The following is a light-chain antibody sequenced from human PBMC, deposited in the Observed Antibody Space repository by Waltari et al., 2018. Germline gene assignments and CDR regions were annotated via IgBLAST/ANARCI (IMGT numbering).Light chain of an antibody. CDR3: QQYCTTPLT. CDR1: QSVLFSLNNKNY. CDR2: WAS. Sequence: DIVMTQSPDSLAVSLGERATINCKSSQSVLFSLNNKNYLTWYQQKPGQPPKLLIYWASTRESGVPDRFSGSASGTDFNLTISSLQAEDVAVYYCQQYCTTPLTFGGGTKVEIK. V-gene: IGKV4-1*01. J-gene: IGKJ4*01.